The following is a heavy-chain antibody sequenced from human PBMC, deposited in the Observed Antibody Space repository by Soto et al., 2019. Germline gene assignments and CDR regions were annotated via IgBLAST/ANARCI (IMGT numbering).Heavy chain of an antibody. D-gene: IGHD3-10*01. CDR2: INKDGSEK. V-gene: IGHV3-7*01. CDR1: GFTFSRYS. J-gene: IGHJ4*02. Sequence: EVQLVESGGGLVQPGGSLRLSCAASGFTFSRYSMTWVRQAPGKGLEWVAHINKDGSEKYYVDSVKGRFTMSRDNAKNSLYLHMGSLRAEDTAVYYCTTGGYGSVDHWGQGTLVTVSS. CDR3: TTGGYGSVDH.